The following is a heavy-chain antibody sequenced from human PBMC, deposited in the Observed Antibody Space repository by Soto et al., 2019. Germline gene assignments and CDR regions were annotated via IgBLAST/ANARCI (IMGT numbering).Heavy chain of an antibody. CDR1: GFTFSSYS. CDR3: ARDLDDYIWEDSAWLDV. J-gene: IGHJ6*04. D-gene: IGHD3-16*01. Sequence: PGGSLRLSCAASGFTFSSYSMNWVRQAPGKGLEWVSYISSSSSTIYYADSVKGRFTISRDNAKNSLYLQMNSLRAEDTAVYYCARDLDDYIWEDSAWLDVWGKGTTVTVSS. CDR2: ISSSSSTI. V-gene: IGHV3-48*01.